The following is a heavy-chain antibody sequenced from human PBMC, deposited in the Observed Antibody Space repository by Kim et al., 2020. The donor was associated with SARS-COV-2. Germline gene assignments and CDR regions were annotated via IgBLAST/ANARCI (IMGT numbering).Heavy chain of an antibody. Sequence: SETLSLTCAVYGGSFSGYYWSWIRQPPGKGLEWIGEINHSGSTNYNPSLKSRVTISVDTSKNQFSLKLSSVTAADTAVYYCARGYGVSTSPYYYMDVWGKGTTVTVSS. V-gene: IGHV4-34*01. CDR3: ARGYGVSTSPYYYMDV. J-gene: IGHJ6*03. CDR1: GGSFSGYY. D-gene: IGHD2-2*01. CDR2: INHSGST.